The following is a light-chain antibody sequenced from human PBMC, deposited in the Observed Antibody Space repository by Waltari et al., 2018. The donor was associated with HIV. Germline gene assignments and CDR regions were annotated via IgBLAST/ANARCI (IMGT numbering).Light chain of an antibody. CDR2: KDN. J-gene: IGLJ2*01. CDR1: SLSKQY. CDR3: QSSDTSGTSVI. Sequence: SSDLTQPPSVSVSPGQAATITCPGDSLSKQYTTWYKQRPVQAPVLLITKDNKRPSGIPERFSGSTSGTTVTLAISRVQPDDEADYYCQSSDTSGTSVIFGGGTKLTVL. V-gene: IGLV3-25*03.